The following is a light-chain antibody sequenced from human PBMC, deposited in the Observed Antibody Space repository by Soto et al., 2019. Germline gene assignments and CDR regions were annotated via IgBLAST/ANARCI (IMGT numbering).Light chain of an antibody. J-gene: IGLJ1*01. CDR2: EVS. V-gene: IGLV2-14*01. Sequence: QSALTQPASVSGSPGQSITISCTGTSSDVGGYNYVSWYQQHPGKAPKLMIYEVSNRPSGVSNRFSGSKSGNTASLTISGLQAEDEADYYCSSYTRSSTGGYVFGTGTKVIVL. CDR1: SSDVGGYNY. CDR3: SSYTRSSTGGYV.